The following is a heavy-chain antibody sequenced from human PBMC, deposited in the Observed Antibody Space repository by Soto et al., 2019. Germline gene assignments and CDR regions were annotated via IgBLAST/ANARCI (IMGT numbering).Heavy chain of an antibody. J-gene: IGHJ6*02. D-gene: IGHD3-10*01. CDR1: GFSLTTSGVS. CDR2: IYWDDDK. V-gene: IGHV2-5*02. Sequence: QITLKESGPTLVKPTQTLTLTCTFSGFSLTTSGVSVGWIRQTPGKALEWLTLIYWDDDKRYSPSLKNRLTITKDTSKNQVVLTMTNMDPLDTATYSCTHSDVFGDHDYALDVWGQGTTVTVSS. CDR3: THSDVFGDHDYALDV.